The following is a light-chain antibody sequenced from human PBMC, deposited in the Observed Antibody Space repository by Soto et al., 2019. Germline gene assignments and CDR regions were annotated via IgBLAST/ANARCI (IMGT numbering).Light chain of an antibody. J-gene: IGLJ1*01. V-gene: IGLV2-14*01. CDR1: SSDVGAYNY. CDR2: EVS. CDR3: SSYTSDNTDL. Sequence: QSALTQPASVSGSPGQAITISCTGTSSDVGAYNYVSWYQQHPDKAPKLMIYEVSDRPSGVSSRFSGSKSGNTASLTISGLQAEDEADYYCSSYTSDNTDLFGTGTKVTVL.